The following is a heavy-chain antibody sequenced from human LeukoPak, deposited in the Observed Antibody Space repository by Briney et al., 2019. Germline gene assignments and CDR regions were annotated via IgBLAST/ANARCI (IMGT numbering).Heavy chain of an antibody. D-gene: IGHD5-12*01. CDR2: ITAGNGDT. Sequence: ASVKVSCKASGYTFSHYAIHWVRQAPGQTFEWMGWITAGNGDTKYSEKFQDRVTLTRDTSARAAYMELSSLRSEDTAIYYCVRGLDYYYTMDVWGQGTTIIVSS. CDR3: VRGLDYYYTMDV. J-gene: IGHJ6*02. V-gene: IGHV1-3*01. CDR1: GYTFSHYA.